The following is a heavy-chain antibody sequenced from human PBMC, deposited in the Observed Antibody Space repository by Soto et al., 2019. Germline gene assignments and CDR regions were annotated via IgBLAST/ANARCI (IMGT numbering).Heavy chain of an antibody. CDR3: AVVSDYYYYYGMDV. J-gene: IGHJ6*02. CDR2: IYHSGST. V-gene: IGHV4-38-2*01. CDR1: GYSISSGYY. D-gene: IGHD2-2*01. Sequence: PSETLSLTXAVSGYSISSGYYWGWIRQPPGKGLEWIGSIYHSGSTYYNPSLKSRVTISVDTSKNQFSLKLSSVTAADTAVYYCAVVSDYYYYYGMDVWGQGTTVTVSS.